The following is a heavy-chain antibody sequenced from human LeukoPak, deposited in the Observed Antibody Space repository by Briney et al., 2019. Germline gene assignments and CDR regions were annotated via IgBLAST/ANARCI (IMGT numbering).Heavy chain of an antibody. CDR1: GDSISGFY. D-gene: IGHD5-24*01. CDR3: ARGRSGKMATIEAGFDY. CDR2: VYTSGST. V-gene: IGHV4-4*07. Sequence: PSETLSLTCSVSGDSISGFYWSWIRQPAGKGLEWIGRVYTSGSTNYNPSLKSRVTMSVDTSKNQFSLKLSSVTAADTAVYYCARGRSGKMATIEAGFDYWGQGTLVTVSS. J-gene: IGHJ4*02.